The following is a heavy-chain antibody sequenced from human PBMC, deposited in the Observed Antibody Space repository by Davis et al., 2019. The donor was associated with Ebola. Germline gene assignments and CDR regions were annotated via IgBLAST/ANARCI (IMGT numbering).Heavy chain of an antibody. CDR3: ARDDNSDYYYYGMDV. Sequence: ASVKVSCKASGYTFTGYYMHWVRQAPGQGLEWMGRINPNSGGTNYAQKFQGRVTMTRDTSTSTVYMELSSLRSEDTAVYYCARDDNSDYYYYGMDVWGQGTTVTVSS. CDR2: INPNSGGT. CDR1: GYTFTGYY. J-gene: IGHJ6*02. D-gene: IGHD5-24*01. V-gene: IGHV1-2*06.